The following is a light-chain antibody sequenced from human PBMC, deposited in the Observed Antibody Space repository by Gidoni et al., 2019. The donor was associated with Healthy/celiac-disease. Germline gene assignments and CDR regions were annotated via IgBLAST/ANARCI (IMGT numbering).Light chain of an antibody. J-gene: IGKJ1*01. V-gene: IGKV3-15*01. CDR2: GAS. CDR1: QSVRSN. Sequence: EIVMTQSPATLSVSTGERATLSCRASQSVRSNLAWYQKKPGQAPRLLIYGASTRATGIPARFSGSGSGTEFTLTISSLQSEDFAVYYCQQYNNWPPWTFXXXTKVEIK. CDR3: QQYNNWPPWT.